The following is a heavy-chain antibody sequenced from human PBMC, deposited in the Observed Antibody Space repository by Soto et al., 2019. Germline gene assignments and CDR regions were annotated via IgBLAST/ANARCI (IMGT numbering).Heavy chain of an antibody. V-gene: IGHV1-18*01. Sequence: ASVKVSCKASGYTFTSYGISWVRQAPGQGLEWMGWINVYNGNTKYAQKVQGRVTMTTDTSTSTAYMELRSLRSDDTAVYYCARVDNWNYDMDVWGQGTTVSVSS. CDR3: ARVDNWNYDMDV. CDR1: GYTFTSYG. CDR2: INVYNGNT. J-gene: IGHJ6*02. D-gene: IGHD1-20*01.